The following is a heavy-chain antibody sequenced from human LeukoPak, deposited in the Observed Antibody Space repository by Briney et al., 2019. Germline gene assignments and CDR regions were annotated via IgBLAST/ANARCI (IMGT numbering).Heavy chain of an antibody. V-gene: IGHV1-2*02. Sequence: ASVKVSCKASGYTFTGHYVHWVRQAPGQGLEWMGWINPHTGGTNYAQKFQGRVTMTRDTSITTAYMELGRLRSDDAAVYYCARGLDNGWYYDYWGQGTLVTVSS. J-gene: IGHJ4*02. CDR2: INPHTGGT. CDR3: ARGLDNGWYYDY. D-gene: IGHD6-19*01. CDR1: GYTFTGHY.